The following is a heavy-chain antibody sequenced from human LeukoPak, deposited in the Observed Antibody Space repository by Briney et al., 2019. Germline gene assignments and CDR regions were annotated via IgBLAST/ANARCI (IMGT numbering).Heavy chain of an antibody. CDR2: ISWNSGSI. Sequence: GGSLRLSCAASGFTFDDYAMHWVRQAPGKGLEWVSGISWNSGSIGYADSVKGRFTISRDNAKNSLYLRMNSLRAEDTALYYCAKGRSSWSLNWFDPWGQGTLVTVSS. J-gene: IGHJ5*02. CDR3: AKGRSSWSLNWFDP. D-gene: IGHD6-13*01. CDR1: GFTFDDYA. V-gene: IGHV3-9*01.